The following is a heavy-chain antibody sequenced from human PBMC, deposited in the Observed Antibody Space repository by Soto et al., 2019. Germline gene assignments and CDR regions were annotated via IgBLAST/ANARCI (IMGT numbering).Heavy chain of an antibody. CDR2: INAGNGNT. J-gene: IGHJ4*02. CDR1: GYTFTSYA. Sequence: ASVKVSCKASGYTFTSYAMHWVRQAPGQRLEWMGWINAGNGNTEYSQKFQGRVTITRDTSASTAYMELSSLRSEDTAVYYCASGAVAGPRQSKAIDYWGQGTLVTVSS. CDR3: ASGAVAGPRQSKAIDY. V-gene: IGHV1-3*01. D-gene: IGHD6-19*01.